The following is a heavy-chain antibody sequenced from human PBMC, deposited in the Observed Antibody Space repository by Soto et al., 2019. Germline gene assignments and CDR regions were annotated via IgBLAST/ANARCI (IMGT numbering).Heavy chain of an antibody. V-gene: IGHV3-33*01. CDR2: IWNDGSTT. Sequence: LVESGGGVAQPGRSLRLSCTTSGFSFSPSGMHWVRQAPGTGLKWVGIIWNDGSTTHYAASVKGRFTNSRDNSKNTLYLQMNRLRDEDTAVYYCARDGSHYAVDYWGQGTLVTFSS. D-gene: IGHD4-4*01. CDR1: GFSFSPSG. CDR3: ARDGSHYAVDY. J-gene: IGHJ4*02.